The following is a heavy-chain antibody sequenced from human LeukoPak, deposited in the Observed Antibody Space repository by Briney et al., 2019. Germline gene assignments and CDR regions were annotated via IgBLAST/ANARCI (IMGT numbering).Heavy chain of an antibody. D-gene: IGHD6-19*01. CDR2: IYYSGST. V-gene: IGHV4-39*01. Sequence: SETLSLTCTVSGGSISSSSYYWGWIRQPPGKGLEWIGSIYYSGSTYYNPSLKSRVTISVDTSKNQFSLKLSSVTAADTAVYYCARVSGWFPNWFDPWGQGTLVTVSS. J-gene: IGHJ5*02. CDR1: GGSISSSSYY. CDR3: ARVSGWFPNWFDP.